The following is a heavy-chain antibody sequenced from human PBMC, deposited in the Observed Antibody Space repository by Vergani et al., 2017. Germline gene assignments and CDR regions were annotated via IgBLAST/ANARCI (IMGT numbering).Heavy chain of an antibody. D-gene: IGHD6-19*01. V-gene: IGHV3-30*04. CDR1: GFTFSSYA. Sequence: QVQLVESGGGVVQPGRSLRPSCAASGFTFSSYAMHWVRQAPGKGLEWVAVISYDGSNKYYADSVKGRFTISRDNSKNTLYLQMNSLRAEDTAVYYCASMAGIDYWGQGTLVTVSS. CDR2: ISYDGSNK. CDR3: ASMAGIDY. J-gene: IGHJ4*02.